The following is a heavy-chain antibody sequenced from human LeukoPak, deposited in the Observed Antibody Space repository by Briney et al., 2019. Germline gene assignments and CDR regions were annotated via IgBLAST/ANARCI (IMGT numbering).Heavy chain of an antibody. CDR3: ARHVYSSGWYPHRPRDNWFDP. CDR2: IYYSGNT. J-gene: IGHJ5*02. Sequence: SETLSLTCTVSGGSIISSSYYWGWIRQPPGKGLEWIGSIYYSGNTDYNPSLKSRVTISVDTSKNQFSLKLSSVTAADTAVYYCARHVYSSGWYPHRPRDNWFDPWGQGTLVTVSS. V-gene: IGHV4-39*01. D-gene: IGHD6-19*01. CDR1: GGSIISSSYY.